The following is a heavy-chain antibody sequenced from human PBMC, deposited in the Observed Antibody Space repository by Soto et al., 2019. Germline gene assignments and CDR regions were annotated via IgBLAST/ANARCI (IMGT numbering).Heavy chain of an antibody. V-gene: IGHV1-69*02. J-gene: IGHJ6*03. D-gene: IGHD6-6*01. CDR3: ARTIAARRGYYYFYMDV. CDR1: GGTFSSYT. CDR2: IIPILGIA. Sequence: SVKVSCKASGGTFSSYTISWVRQAPGQGLEWMGRIIPILGIANYAQKFRGRVTITADKSTSTAYMELSSLRSEDTAVYYCARTIAARRGYYYFYMDVWGKGTTVTVSS.